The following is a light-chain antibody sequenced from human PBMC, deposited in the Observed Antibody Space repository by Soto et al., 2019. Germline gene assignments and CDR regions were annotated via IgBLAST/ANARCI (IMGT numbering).Light chain of an antibody. CDR2: EVT. CDR1: NSDVGGYTS. CDR3: ISYAFSNNFVL. Sequence: QSVLSQPPSASGSPGQSVTISCTGTNSDVGGYTSVSWYQRHPGKGPKLMIYEVTKRPSGVPDRFSGSKFGNTASLTVSGLQAEDEGDDYCISYAFSNNFVLFGGGTKLTVL. J-gene: IGLJ2*01. V-gene: IGLV2-8*01.